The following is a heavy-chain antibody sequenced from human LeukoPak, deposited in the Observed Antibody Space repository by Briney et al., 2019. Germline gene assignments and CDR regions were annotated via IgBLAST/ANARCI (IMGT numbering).Heavy chain of an antibody. CDR2: INNDGSGK. CDR3: VRDDGDV. Sequence: GGSLRLSCTFSGFTFTDFWMKWVRQAPGKGLEWVASINNDGSGKYSVDSVRDRVTISRDSAKNSLHLQINSLTVEDTAIYYCVRDDGDVWGKGTTVTVSS. CDR1: GFTFTDFW. V-gene: IGHV3-7*03. J-gene: IGHJ6*04.